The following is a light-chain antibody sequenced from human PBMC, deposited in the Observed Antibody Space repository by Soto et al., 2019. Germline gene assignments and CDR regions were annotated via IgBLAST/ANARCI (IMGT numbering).Light chain of an antibody. Sequence: QPVLTQPPSVSGAPGQRVTISCTGSSSNIGAGYDVHWYQQLPGTAPKLLIYYDDLLPSGVSDRFSGSKSGTSASLAISGLQSEDEADYYCAAWDDSLNAVVFGGGTKVTVL. CDR1: SSNIGAGYD. CDR2: YDD. J-gene: IGLJ2*01. CDR3: AAWDDSLNAVV. V-gene: IGLV1-36*01.